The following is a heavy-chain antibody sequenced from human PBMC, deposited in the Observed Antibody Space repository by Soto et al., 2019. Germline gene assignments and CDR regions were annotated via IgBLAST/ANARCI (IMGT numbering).Heavy chain of an antibody. V-gene: IGHV3-49*03. CDR1: GFTFGDYA. CDR2: IRSKAYGGTT. CDR3: TRAEPLPYYYDSSGYDWFDP. Sequence: PGGSLRLSCTASGFTFGDYAMSWFRQAPGKGLEWVGFIRSKAYGGTTEYAASVKGRFTISRDDSKSIAYLQMNSLKTENTAVYYCTRAEPLPYYYDSSGYDWFDPWGQGTLVTVSS. J-gene: IGHJ5*02. D-gene: IGHD3-22*01.